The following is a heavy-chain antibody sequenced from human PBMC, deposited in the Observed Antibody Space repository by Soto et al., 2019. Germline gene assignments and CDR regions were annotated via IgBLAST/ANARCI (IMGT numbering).Heavy chain of an antibody. J-gene: IGHJ4*01. CDR2: IWWHGRDI. Sequence: QVQVVESGGGVVQPGRSLRLSCTASGFSFSDYVMHWVRQPPGKGLEWVAVIWWHGRDIFYEGSVKGRFTISRDNSKNTLYLQMKSRRVEATAVYYCAGDQGGQSGNFILDNWGQEPWSPSPQ. V-gene: IGHV3-33*01. D-gene: IGHD1-26*01. CDR1: GFSFSDYV. CDR3: AGDQGGQSGNFILDN.